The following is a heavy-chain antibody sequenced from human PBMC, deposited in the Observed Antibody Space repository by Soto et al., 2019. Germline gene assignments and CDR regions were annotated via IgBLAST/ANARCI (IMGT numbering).Heavy chain of an antibody. D-gene: IGHD6-6*01. J-gene: IGHJ4*02. CDR1: GGTLSNYA. CDR3: ARGGFSSSYRLDY. V-gene: IGHV1-69*01. CDR2: IIPMFGTA. Sequence: QVQLVQSGAEVKKPGSSVKVSCKASGGTLSNYAINWVRQAPGQGLEWMGGIIPMFGTANYAQKFQGIVTINADGSTSTAYMELSSLRYEDTAVYYCARGGFSSSYRLDYWGQGTLVAVSS.